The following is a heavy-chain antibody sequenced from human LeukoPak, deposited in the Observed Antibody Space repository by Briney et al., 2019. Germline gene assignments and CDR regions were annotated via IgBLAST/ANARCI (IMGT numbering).Heavy chain of an antibody. D-gene: IGHD2-15*01. J-gene: IGHJ4*02. CDR2: ISGRDGRT. CDR3: ASRAPCSGGTCYGLGY. CDR1: GFTFNICA. V-gene: IGHV3-23*01. Sequence: GGSLRLSCAASGFTFNICAMNWVRQSPGKGLEWVSSISGRDGRTYYADSVKGRFSISRDNSKNTLYLQMNSLRVEDTAVYYCASRAPCSGGTCYGLGYWGQGTLVTVSP.